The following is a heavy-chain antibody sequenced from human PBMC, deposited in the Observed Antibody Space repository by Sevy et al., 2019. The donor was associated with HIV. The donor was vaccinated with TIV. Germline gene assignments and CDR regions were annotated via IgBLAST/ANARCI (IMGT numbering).Heavy chain of an antibody. CDR2: IKQDGSEK. J-gene: IGHJ6*02. Sequence: GGSLRLSCAASGFTFSSYWMSWVRQAPGKGLEWVANIKQDGSEKYYVDSVKGRFTISRDNSKNTLYVQMNSLRAEDTAVYYCAREGVPAANGMDVWGQGTTVTVSS. V-gene: IGHV3-7*01. CDR3: AREGVPAANGMDV. D-gene: IGHD2-2*01. CDR1: GFTFSSYW.